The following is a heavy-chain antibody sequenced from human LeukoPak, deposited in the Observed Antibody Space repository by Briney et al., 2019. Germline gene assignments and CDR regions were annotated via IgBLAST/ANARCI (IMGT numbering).Heavy chain of an antibody. CDR1: GFTFSSYE. CDR2: ISSSGKTI. D-gene: IGHD3/OR15-3a*01. Sequence: GGSLRLSCEASGFTFSSYEMNWVRQAPGKGLEWVSYISSSGKTIYYADSTKGRFTVSRDNAKNSLYLQMDSLRAEDTAVYFCAREDFFTPHFWGQGTLVTVSS. CDR3: AREDFFTPHF. J-gene: IGHJ4*02. V-gene: IGHV3-48*03.